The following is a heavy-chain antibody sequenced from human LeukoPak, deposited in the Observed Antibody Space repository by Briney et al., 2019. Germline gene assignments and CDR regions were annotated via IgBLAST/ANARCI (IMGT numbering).Heavy chain of an antibody. V-gene: IGHV4-34*01. Sequence: SETLSLTCALYGPSFSGYYWSWIRQPPGKGLEWLGEINYSGTTNYNPSLKSRVTISVDTSKNQFSLKLSSVTAADTAVYYCARGVCSGGSCYSEWNYWGQGTLVTVSS. CDR3: ARGVCSGGSCYSEWNY. J-gene: IGHJ4*02. CDR2: INYSGTT. D-gene: IGHD2-15*01. CDR1: GPSFSGYY.